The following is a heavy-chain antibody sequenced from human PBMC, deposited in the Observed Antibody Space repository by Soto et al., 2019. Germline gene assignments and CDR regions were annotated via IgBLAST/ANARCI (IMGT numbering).Heavy chain of an antibody. V-gene: IGHV5-51*01. D-gene: IGHD3-22*01. CDR2: IYPGDSDT. CDR3: AIRSRTTLIVGDAFDI. J-gene: IGHJ3*02. Sequence: PGESLKISCKGSEYSFTNYWIGWVRQMPGKGLEWMGIIYPGDSDTRYSPSFQGQVTISADKSISTAYLQWSSLKASDTAMYYCAIRSRTTLIVGDAFDIWGQGTMVTVSS. CDR1: EYSFTNYW.